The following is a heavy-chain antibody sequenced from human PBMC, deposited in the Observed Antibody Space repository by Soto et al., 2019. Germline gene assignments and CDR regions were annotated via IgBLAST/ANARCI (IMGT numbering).Heavy chain of an antibody. Sequence: GGSLRLSCAASGFTFSGYSMNWVRQAPGKGLEWVSYISSSSSTIYYADSVKGRFTISRDNAKNSLYLQMNSLRDEDTAVYYCAREEVGYCSGGSRYGHYYYYGMDVWGQGTTVTVSS. J-gene: IGHJ6*02. D-gene: IGHD2-15*01. CDR2: ISSSSSTI. V-gene: IGHV3-48*02. CDR1: GFTFSGYS. CDR3: AREEVGYCSGGSRYGHYYYYGMDV.